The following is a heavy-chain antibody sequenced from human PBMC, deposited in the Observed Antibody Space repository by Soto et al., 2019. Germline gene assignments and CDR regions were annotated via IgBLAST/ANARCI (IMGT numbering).Heavy chain of an antibody. Sequence: GGSLRLSCAASGFTFSSYAMHWVRQAPGKGLEWVAVISYDGSNKYYADSVKGRFTISRDNSKNTLYLQMNSLRAEDTAVYYCASLDYSNYGPGPTYYYYGMDVWGQGTTVTVSS. CDR1: GFTFSSYA. D-gene: IGHD4-4*01. J-gene: IGHJ6*02. CDR2: ISYDGSNK. CDR3: ASLDYSNYGPGPTYYYYGMDV. V-gene: IGHV3-30-3*01.